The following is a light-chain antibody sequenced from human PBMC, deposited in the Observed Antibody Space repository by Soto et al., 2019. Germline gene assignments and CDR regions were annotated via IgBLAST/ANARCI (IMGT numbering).Light chain of an antibody. CDR2: KAS. V-gene: IGKV1-5*03. CDR3: QQSYSTPRT. J-gene: IGKJ1*01. CDR1: QTISSW. Sequence: IQVAQTTSTVCGVVEDRVSSTCPASQTISSWLAWYQQKPGKAPKLLIYKASTLKSGVPSRFSGSGSGTDFTLTISSLQPEDFATYYCQQSYSTPRTLGQGTKVDIK.